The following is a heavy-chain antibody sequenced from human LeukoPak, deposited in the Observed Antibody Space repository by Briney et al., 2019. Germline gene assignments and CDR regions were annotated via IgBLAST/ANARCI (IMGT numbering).Heavy chain of an antibody. J-gene: IGHJ6*02. CDR3: AREVVPAAGRYYYYYGMDV. CDR1: GGSLSSYY. Sequence: SETLSLTCTVSGGSLSSYYWSWLRQPAGKGLEWIGRIYTSGSTNYNPSLKSRVTMSVDTSKNQFSLKLSSVTAADTAVYYCAREVVPAAGRYYYYYGMDVWGQGTTVTVSS. CDR2: IYTSGST. V-gene: IGHV4-4*07. D-gene: IGHD2-2*01.